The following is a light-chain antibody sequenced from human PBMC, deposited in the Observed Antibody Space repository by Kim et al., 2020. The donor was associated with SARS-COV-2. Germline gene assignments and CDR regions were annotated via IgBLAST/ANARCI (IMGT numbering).Light chain of an antibody. CDR1: NIGSKS. J-gene: IGLJ2*01. V-gene: IGLV3-21*03. Sequence: PGKTVRINWGGNNIGSKSVNGYQQKPGKSYELVVYDDRDRPSGIPERYSGSNSGNTATLTISRVEGGDEADYYCQVWDSSSDHPGVFGGGTQLTVL. CDR3: QVWDSSSDHPGV. CDR2: DDR.